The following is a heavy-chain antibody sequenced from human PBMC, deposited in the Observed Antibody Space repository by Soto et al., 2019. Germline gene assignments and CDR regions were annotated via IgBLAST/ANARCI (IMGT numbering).Heavy chain of an antibody. Sequence: QVQLQESGPGLVKPSQILSLTCTVSGGSISSGGYYWSWIRQHPGKGLEWIGYIYYSGSTYYNPSLKSRVTISVDTSKNQFSLKLSSVTAADTAVYYCARDFLMEDILGYGMDVWGQGTTVTVSS. V-gene: IGHV4-31*03. J-gene: IGHJ6*02. CDR2: IYYSGST. CDR1: GGSISSGGYY. D-gene: IGHD3-9*01. CDR3: ARDFLMEDILGYGMDV.